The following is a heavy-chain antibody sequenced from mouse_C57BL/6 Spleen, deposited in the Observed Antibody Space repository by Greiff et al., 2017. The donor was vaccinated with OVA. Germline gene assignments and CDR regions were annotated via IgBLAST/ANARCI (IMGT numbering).Heavy chain of an antibody. V-gene: IGHV3-6*01. CDR1: GYSITSGYY. CDR2: ISYDGSN. D-gene: IGHD1-1*01. Sequence: ESGPGLVKPSQSLSLTCSVTGYSITSGYYWNWIRQFPGNKLEWMGYISYDGSNNYNPSLKNRISITRDTSKNQFFLKLNSVTTEDTATYYCARDPYYYDSSYGDWYFDVWGTGTTVTVSS. J-gene: IGHJ1*03. CDR3: ARDPYYYDSSYGDWYFDV.